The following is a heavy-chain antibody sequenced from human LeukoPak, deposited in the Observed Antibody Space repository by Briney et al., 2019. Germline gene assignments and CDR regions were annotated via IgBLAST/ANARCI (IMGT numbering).Heavy chain of an antibody. CDR3: ARSSAVNFYNY. Sequence: PGGSLRLSCAASGFTFSNYWMHWVRQAPGKGLVWVSRINSDGINTSYADSVKGRFTISRDNAKNTLNLQMNSLRAEDTAVYFCARSSAVNFYNYWGQGTLVSVSS. J-gene: IGHJ4*02. CDR1: GFTFSNYW. CDR2: INSDGINT. V-gene: IGHV3-74*01. D-gene: IGHD4-17*01.